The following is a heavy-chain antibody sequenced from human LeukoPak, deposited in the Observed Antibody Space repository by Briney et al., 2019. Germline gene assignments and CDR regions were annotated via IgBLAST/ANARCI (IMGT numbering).Heavy chain of an antibody. Sequence: SVKVSCKASGGTFSSYAISWVRQAPGQGLEWMGRIIPILGIANYAQEFQGRVTITADKSTSTAYMELSSLRSEDTAVYYCARYWGTVTTAYDAFDIWGQGTMVTVSS. CDR2: IIPILGIA. J-gene: IGHJ3*02. V-gene: IGHV1-69*04. CDR1: GGTFSSYA. D-gene: IGHD4-17*01. CDR3: ARYWGTVTTAYDAFDI.